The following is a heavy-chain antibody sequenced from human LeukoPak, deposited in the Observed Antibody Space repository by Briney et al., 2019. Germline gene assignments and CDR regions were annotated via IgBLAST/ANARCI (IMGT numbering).Heavy chain of an antibody. CDR2: INHSGST. CDR3: ARGPLYYYDSSGYRDY. CDR1: GGSFSGYY. V-gene: IGHV4-34*01. J-gene: IGHJ4*02. D-gene: IGHD3-22*01. Sequence: PSETLSLTCAVYGGSFSGYYWSWIRQPPGKGLEWIGEINHSGSTNYNPSLKGRVTISVDTSKNQFSLKLSSVTAADTAVYYCARGPLYYYDSSGYRDYWGQGTLVTVSS.